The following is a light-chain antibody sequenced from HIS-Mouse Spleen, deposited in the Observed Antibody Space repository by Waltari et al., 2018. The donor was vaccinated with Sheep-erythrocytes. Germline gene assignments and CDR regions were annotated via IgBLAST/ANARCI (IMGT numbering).Light chain of an antibody. CDR2: GAS. CDR1: QRVSSN. V-gene: IGKV3-15*01. Sequence: EIVMTQSPATLSVSTGARATLSCRASQRVSSNLAWYQQKPGQAPRLLIYGASTRATGIPARFSGSGSGTEFTLTISSMQSEDFAVYYCQQYNNWPPGTFGQGTKLEIK. CDR3: QQYNNWPPGT. J-gene: IGKJ2*02.